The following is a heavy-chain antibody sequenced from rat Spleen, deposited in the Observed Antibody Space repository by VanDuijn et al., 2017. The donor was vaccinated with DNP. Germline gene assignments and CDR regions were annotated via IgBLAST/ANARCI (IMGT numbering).Heavy chain of an antibody. D-gene: IGHD4-3*01. Sequence: EVQLVESGGGLVQPGRSLKLSCAASGFTFSAYYMAWVRQAPAKGLEWVAYIGSPAYAPYYADSVKGRFTISRDNAKSTQYLQMNTLRSEDMATYYCVRWNSGHFDYWGQGVMVTVSS. CDR2: IGSPAYAP. CDR3: VRWNSGHFDY. J-gene: IGHJ2*01. CDR1: GFTFSAYY. V-gene: IGHV5-22*01.